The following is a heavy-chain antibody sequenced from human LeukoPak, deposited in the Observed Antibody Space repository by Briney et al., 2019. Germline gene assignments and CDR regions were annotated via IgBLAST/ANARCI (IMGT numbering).Heavy chain of an antibody. D-gene: IGHD1-26*01. CDR1: GYTLSELS. J-gene: IGHJ4*02. CDR3: ATTPVVGPTQKEVCDF. V-gene: IGHV1-24*01. CDR2: FDPEDGET. Sequence: GASVKVSCKVSGYTLSELSMHWVRQAPGKGLEWMGGFDPEDGETVYAQKFQGRVTMTEDTSTDTAYMELSSLRSDDTAVYYCATTPVVGPTQKEVCDFWGQGTLVTVSS.